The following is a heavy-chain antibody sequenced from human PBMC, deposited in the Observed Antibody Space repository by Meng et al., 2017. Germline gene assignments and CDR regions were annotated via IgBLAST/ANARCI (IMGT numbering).Heavy chain of an antibody. CDR2: IKQDGSEK. Sequence: GGSLRLSCAACGFTFSSYDMHWVRQAPGKGLEWVANIKQDGSEKYYVDSVKGRFTISRDNAKNSLSLQMNSLRAEDTAVYYCARDVSSGWRMTTYYYYGMDVWGQGTTVTVSS. CDR3: ARDVSSGWRMTTYYYYGMDV. J-gene: IGHJ6*02. D-gene: IGHD6-19*01. V-gene: IGHV3-7*01. CDR1: GFTFSSYD.